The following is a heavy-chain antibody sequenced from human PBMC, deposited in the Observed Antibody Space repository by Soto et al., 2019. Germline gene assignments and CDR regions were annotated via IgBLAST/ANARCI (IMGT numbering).Heavy chain of an antibody. CDR1: GGSISSSSYY. D-gene: IGHD6-6*01. Sequence: SETLSLTCTVSGGSISSSSYYWGWIRQPPGKGLEWIGSIYYSGSTYYNPSLKSRVTISVDTSKNQFSLKLSSVTAADTAVYYCARQGVEYSSSSNWFDPWGQGTLVPVSS. V-gene: IGHV4-39*01. J-gene: IGHJ5*02. CDR2: IYYSGST. CDR3: ARQGVEYSSSSNWFDP.